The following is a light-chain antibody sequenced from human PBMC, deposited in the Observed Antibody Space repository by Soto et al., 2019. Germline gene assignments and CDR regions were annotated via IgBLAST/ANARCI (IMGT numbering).Light chain of an antibody. Sequence: DIVMTQSPDSLAVSLGERATNNCKSSQSVLYTPNNKNYLAWYQQKPGHPPKLLIYWAATREAGVPDRFSGSGSGTDFTHTISSRQAEEVAVYYCQQYYDPPTWRFGQGTKVEI. CDR1: QSVLYTPNNKNY. V-gene: IGKV4-1*01. J-gene: IGKJ1*01. CDR3: QQYYDPPTWR. CDR2: WAA.